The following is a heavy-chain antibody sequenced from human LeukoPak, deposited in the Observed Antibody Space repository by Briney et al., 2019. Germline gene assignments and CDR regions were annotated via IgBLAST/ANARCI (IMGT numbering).Heavy chain of an antibody. CDR2: ISSSSSYI. CDR1: GFTFSSYS. Sequence: GGSLRLAGAASGFTFSSYSMNWVRQAPGKGLEWVSSISSSSSYIYYADSVKGRFTISRDNAKNSLYLQMNSLRAEDTAVYYCASCGDGLPCDFDYWGQGTLVTVSS. J-gene: IGHJ4*02. V-gene: IGHV3-21*01. D-gene: IGHD3-10*01. CDR3: ASCGDGLPCDFDY.